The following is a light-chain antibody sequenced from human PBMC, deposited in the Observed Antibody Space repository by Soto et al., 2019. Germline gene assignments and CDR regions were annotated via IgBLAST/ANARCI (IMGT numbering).Light chain of an antibody. CDR3: SSYTSSRTLV. CDR2: DVT. CDR1: SSDVGAYNY. V-gene: IGLV2-14*03. J-gene: IGLJ1*01. Sequence: QSVLTQPASVSGSPVQSITISCTGTSSDVGAYNYVSWYQHHPGKVPKLMIYDVTNRPSGVSDRFSGSKSGNTASLTISGLQAEDEADYYCSSYTSSRTLVFGSGTKVTVL.